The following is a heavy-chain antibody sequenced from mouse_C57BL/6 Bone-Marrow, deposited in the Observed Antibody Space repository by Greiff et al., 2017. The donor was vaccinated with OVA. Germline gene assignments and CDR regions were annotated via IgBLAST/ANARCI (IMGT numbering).Heavy chain of an antibody. D-gene: IGHD2-12*01. CDR2: ISGGGGNT. Sequence: EVKLMESGGGLVKPGGSLKLSCAASGFTFSSYTMSWVRQTPEKRLEWVATISGGGGNTYYPDSVKGRFTISRDNAKNTLYLQKSSLRSEDTALYYCARELPPYAMDYWGQGTSVTVSS. CDR1: GFTFSSYT. CDR3: ARELPPYAMDY. V-gene: IGHV5-9*01. J-gene: IGHJ4*01.